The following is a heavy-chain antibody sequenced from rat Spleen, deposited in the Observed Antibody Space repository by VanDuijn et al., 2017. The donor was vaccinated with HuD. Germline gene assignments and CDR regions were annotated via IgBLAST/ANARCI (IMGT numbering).Heavy chain of an antibody. CDR3: ARGGELGDLDY. CDR1: GFSLISNS. V-gene: IGHV2-1*01. Sequence: QVQLKESGPGLVQPSQTLSLTCTVSGFSLISNSLHWVRQPPGKGLEWMGGIWGDGRTNYNSALKSRLRFSRDTSKSQVLLKMSSLQTEDTAMYFRARGGELGDLDYWGQGVMVTVSS. J-gene: IGHJ2*01. CDR2: IWGDGRT. D-gene: IGHD5-1*01.